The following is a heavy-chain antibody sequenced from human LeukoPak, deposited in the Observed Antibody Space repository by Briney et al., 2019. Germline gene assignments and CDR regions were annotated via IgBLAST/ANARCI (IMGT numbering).Heavy chain of an antibody. CDR2: ISSSGSTI. CDR3: ARRRGMGSLDY. CDR1: GFTFSDYY. V-gene: IGHV3-11*01. D-gene: IGHD2-8*01. Sequence: GGSLRLSCAASGFTFSDYYMSWIRQAPGKGLEWVSYISSSGSTIYYADSVKGRFTISRDNAKNSLYLQMDSLRAEDTAMYYCARRRGMGSLDYWGQGTLVTASS. J-gene: IGHJ4*02.